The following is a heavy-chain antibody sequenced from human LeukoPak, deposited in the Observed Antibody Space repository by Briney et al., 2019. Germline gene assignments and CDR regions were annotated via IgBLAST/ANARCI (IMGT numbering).Heavy chain of an antibody. J-gene: IGHJ4*02. CDR3: AKTRPLDSSSWSHGDY. CDR1: GFTFSSYA. Sequence: GGSLRLSCAASGFTFSSYAMSWVRQAPGKGLEWVSAISGSGDSTYYGDSVKGRFTISRDNSKNTLYLQVNSLRAEDTAVYYCAKTRPLDSSSWSHGDYWGQGTLVTVSS. CDR2: ISGSGDST. V-gene: IGHV3-23*01. D-gene: IGHD6-13*01.